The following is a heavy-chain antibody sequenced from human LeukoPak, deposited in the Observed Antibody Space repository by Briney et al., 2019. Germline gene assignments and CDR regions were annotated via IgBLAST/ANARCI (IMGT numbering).Heavy chain of an antibody. J-gene: IGHJ5*02. D-gene: IGHD3-10*01. CDR2: IYYSGST. CDR1: GGSISSYY. V-gene: IGHV4-59*01. Sequence: SETLSLTCTVSGGSISSYYWSWIRQPPGKGLEWIGYIYYSGSTNYNPSLKSRVTISVDTSKNQFSLKLSSVTAADTAVYYCARGLYGSGSYFLGWFDPWGQGTLVTVSS. CDR3: ARGLYGSGSYFLGWFDP.